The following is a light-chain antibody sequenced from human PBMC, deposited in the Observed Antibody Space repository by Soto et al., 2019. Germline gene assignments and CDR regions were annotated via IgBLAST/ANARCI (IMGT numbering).Light chain of an antibody. CDR3: TAWDDSLTGYV. V-gene: IGLV1-47*02. J-gene: IGLJ1*01. CDR1: ISNIGTNY. CDR2: TND. Sequence: QSVLSHSPSASWSPGQRVAISCSGGISNIGTNYVYWYQQLPETAPKLLIYTNDQRPSGVPDRFSGSKSGTSASLAISGLRSEDEADYYCTAWDDSLTGYVFGTGTKVTVL.